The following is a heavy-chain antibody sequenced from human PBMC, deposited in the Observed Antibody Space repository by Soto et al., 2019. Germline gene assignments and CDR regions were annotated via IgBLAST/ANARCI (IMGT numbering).Heavy chain of an antibody. Sequence: PGESLKISCKGSGYSFTSYWISWVRQMPGKGLEWMGRIDPSDSYTNYSPSSQGHVTISADKSISTAYLQWSSLKASDTAMYYCAGLGGVVSDRGFWSGAYYYYGMDVWGQGTTVTVYS. J-gene: IGHJ6*02. CDR2: IDPSDSYT. D-gene: IGHD3-3*01. CDR3: AGLGGVVSDRGFWSGAYYYYGMDV. V-gene: IGHV5-10-1*01. CDR1: GYSFTSYW.